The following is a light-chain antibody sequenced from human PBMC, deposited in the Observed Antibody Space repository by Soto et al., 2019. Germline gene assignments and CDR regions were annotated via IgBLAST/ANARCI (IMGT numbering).Light chain of an antibody. CDR1: QSLVYSDGNTY. CDR2: KVS. CDR3: KQGSHWPGT. V-gene: IGKV2-30*01. J-gene: IGKJ1*01. Sequence: DAVMTQSPVSLPVALGQPASISCRSSQSLVYSDGNTYLKWFQQRPGESPRRLIYKVSNRDSGVPNRFSGSAAGRVFTLKISSVEPEDVGVYDCKQGSHWPGTIGEGKKVDSK.